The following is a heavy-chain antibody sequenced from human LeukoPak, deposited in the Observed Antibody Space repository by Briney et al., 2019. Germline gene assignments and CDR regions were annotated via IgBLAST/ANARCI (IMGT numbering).Heavy chain of an antibody. CDR2: IKKDGSQK. CDR3: ARVGWELLNLHFDP. D-gene: IGHD1-26*01. CDR1: GFTLSDKW. V-gene: IGHV3-7*03. J-gene: IGHJ5*02. Sequence: GGSLRLSCVGSGFTLSDKWMSRVRQAPGKGPEWVASIKKDGSQKYYVDSVKGRFTISRDNAQNSLYLQMSSLRVEDTAIYSCARVGWELLNLHFDPWGQGTLVTVSS.